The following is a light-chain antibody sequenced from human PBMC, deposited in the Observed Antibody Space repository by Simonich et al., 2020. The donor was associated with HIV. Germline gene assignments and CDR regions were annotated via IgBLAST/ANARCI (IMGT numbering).Light chain of an antibody. J-gene: IGLJ1*01. CDR3: QSYDTSLSAYV. CDR2: EGN. Sequence: QSVLTQPASMSGSPGQSITISCTGTSSDVGSSNFVSWYQQHPDKAPKLIIYEGNKRPSGVSKRFSGSKSGNTASLTISGLQAEDEADYYCQSYDTSLSAYVFGTGTKVTVL. CDR1: SSDVGSSNF. V-gene: IGLV2-14*02.